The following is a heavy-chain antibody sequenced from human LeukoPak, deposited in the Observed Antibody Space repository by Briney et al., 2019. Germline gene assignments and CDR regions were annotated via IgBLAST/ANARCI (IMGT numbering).Heavy chain of an antibody. V-gene: IGHV1-2*02. CDR1: GYTLPGYY. J-gene: IGHJ4*02. CDR3: AREHSSSSGKVFDY. Sequence: GASVKVSCKASGYTLPGYYMHWVRQAPGQGLEWMGWINPNSGGTNYAQKFQGRVTMTRDTSISTAYMELSRLRSDDTAGYYCAREHSSSSGKVFDYWGQGTLVTVSS. CDR2: INPNSGGT. D-gene: IGHD6-6*01.